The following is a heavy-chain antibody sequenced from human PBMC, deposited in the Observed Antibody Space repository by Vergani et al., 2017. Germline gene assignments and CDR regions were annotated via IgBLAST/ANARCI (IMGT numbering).Heavy chain of an antibody. CDR3: ARLAPAGWKWLRGWFDP. J-gene: IGHJ5*02. D-gene: IGHD6-19*01. V-gene: IGHV5-10-1*03. CDR2: IDPSDSYT. Sequence: EVQLVQSGAEVKKPGESLRISCKGSGYSFTSYWISWVRQMPGKGLEWMGRIDPSDSYTNYSPSFQGHVTISADKSISTAYLQWSSLKASDTAMYYCARLAPAGWKWLRGWFDPWGQGTLVTVSS. CDR1: GYSFTSYW.